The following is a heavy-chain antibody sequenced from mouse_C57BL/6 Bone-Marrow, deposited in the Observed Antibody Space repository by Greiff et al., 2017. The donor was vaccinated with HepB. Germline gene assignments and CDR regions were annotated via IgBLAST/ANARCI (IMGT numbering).Heavy chain of an antibody. CDR1: GYAFTNYL. CDR3: ARERETDYFDY. D-gene: IGHD4-1*01. J-gene: IGHJ2*01. Sequence: QVQLQQSGAELVRPGTSVKVSCKASGYAFTNYLIEWVKQRPGQGLEWIGVINPGSGGTNYNEKFKGKATLTADKSSSTAYMQLSSLTSEDSAVYFCARERETDYFDYWGQGTTLTVSS. V-gene: IGHV1-54*01. CDR2: INPGSGGT.